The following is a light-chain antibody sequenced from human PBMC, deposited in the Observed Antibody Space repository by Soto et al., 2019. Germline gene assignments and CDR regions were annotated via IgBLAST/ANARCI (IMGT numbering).Light chain of an antibody. Sequence: DIQMTQSPSSLSASVGDRVTITCRASQSISSYLNWYQQKPGKAPELLIYAASSLQSGVPSRFSGSGSGTDFTLTISSLQPEDFATYYCQQSYSTPQALTFGGGTKVEIK. CDR2: AAS. CDR1: QSISSY. CDR3: QQSYSTPQALT. J-gene: IGKJ4*01. V-gene: IGKV1-39*01.